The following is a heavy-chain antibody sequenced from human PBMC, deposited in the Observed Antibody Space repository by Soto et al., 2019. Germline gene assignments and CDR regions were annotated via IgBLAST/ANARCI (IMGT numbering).Heavy chain of an antibody. CDR2: IYYSGST. CDR3: ARPVYGHLSYFDY. CDR1: GGSISSSSYY. V-gene: IGHV4-39*01. J-gene: IGHJ4*02. Sequence: QLQLQESGPGLVKPSETLSLTCTVSGGSISSSSYYWGWIRQPPGKGLEWIGSIYYSGSTYYNPPLKSRVXXSXDXXKNPFSLKLSSVTAADTAVYYCARPVYGHLSYFDYWGQGTLVTVSS. D-gene: IGHD3-10*01.